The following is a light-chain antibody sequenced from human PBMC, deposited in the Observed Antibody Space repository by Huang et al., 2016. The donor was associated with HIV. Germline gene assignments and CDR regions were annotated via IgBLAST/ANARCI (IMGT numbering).Light chain of an antibody. CDR2: KAS. J-gene: IGKJ2*01. CDR3: QQYNRYSYT. V-gene: IGKV1-5*03. CDR1: QSIRSW. Sequence: DIQMTQSPSTLSASVGDRVTITCRASQSIRSWLAWYQQKPGQAPKVLIYKASSLESGVPSRFSGSGSGTEFTLTISSLQPDDFATYYCQQYNRYSYTFGQGTNLEIK.